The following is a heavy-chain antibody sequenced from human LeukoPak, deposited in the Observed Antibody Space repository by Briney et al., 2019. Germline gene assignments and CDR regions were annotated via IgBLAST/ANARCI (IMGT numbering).Heavy chain of an antibody. D-gene: IGHD1-26*01. CDR3: TSLGATLLYAFDY. CDR2: IKSKPDGGTT. J-gene: IGHJ4*02. CDR1: GFSFNNVR. Sequence: GGSLRLSCAASGFSFNNVRMSWVRQAPGKGLEWVGHIKSKPDGGTTECAAPVKGRFTISRDDSKNTLYLQMNSLRTEDTAVYYCTSLGATLLYAFDYWGQGTLVTVSS. V-gene: IGHV3-15*01.